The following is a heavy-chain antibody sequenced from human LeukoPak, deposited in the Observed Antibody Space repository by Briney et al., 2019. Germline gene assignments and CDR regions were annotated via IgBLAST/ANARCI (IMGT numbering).Heavy chain of an antibody. D-gene: IGHD2-15*01. CDR2: IIPILGIA. CDR1: GGTFSSYA. Sequence: GASVKVSCKASGGTFSSYAISWVRQAPGQGLEWMGRIIPILGIANYAQKFQGRVTITADKSTSTAYMELSSLRSEDTAVYYCARDVGGTYCSGGRCYSRLFDYWGQGTLVTVSS. CDR3: ARDVGGTYCSGGRCYSRLFDY. J-gene: IGHJ4*02. V-gene: IGHV1-69*04.